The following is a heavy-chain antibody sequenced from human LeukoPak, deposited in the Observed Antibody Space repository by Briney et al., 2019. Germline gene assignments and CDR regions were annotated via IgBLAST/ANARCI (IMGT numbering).Heavy chain of an antibody. J-gene: IGHJ2*01. V-gene: IGHV3-20*04. D-gene: IGHD6-19*01. CDR2: INWDGGST. Sequence: RPGGSLRLSCAASGFIFADHGMAWVRQVPGKGLEWVSGINWDGGSTGYGDSVKGRFTIYRDNTKNSLYLQMNSLRGEDTALYYCAGGDSSGWYFDIWGRGTLVTVSS. CDR3: AGGDSSGWYFDI. CDR1: GFIFADHG.